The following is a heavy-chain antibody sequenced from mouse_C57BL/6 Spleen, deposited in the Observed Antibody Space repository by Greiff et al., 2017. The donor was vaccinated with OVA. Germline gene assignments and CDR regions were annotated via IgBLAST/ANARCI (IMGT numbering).Heavy chain of an antibody. D-gene: IGHD2-12*01. Sequence: VHLVESGAELVKPGASVKISCKASGYAFSSYWMNWVKQRPGKGLEWIGQIYPGDGDTNYNGKFKGKATLTADKSSSTAYMQLSSLTSEDSAVYFCARREDYTHYFDYWGQGTTLTVSS. CDR1: GYAFSSYW. V-gene: IGHV1-80*01. CDR3: ARREDYTHYFDY. J-gene: IGHJ2*01. CDR2: IYPGDGDT.